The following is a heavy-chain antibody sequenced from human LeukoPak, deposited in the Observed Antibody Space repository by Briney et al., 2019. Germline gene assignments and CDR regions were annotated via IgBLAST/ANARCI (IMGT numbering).Heavy chain of an antibody. Sequence: ASVKVSCKASGYTFTGYYMHWVRQAPGQGLEWMGWINPNSGGTNYAQKFQGRVTMTRDTSTSTVYMELSSLRSEDTAVYYCAREGSGSPPYYYYMDVWGKGTTVTISS. D-gene: IGHD1-26*01. CDR1: GYTFTGYY. V-gene: IGHV1-2*02. CDR3: AREGSGSPPYYYYMDV. J-gene: IGHJ6*03. CDR2: INPNSGGT.